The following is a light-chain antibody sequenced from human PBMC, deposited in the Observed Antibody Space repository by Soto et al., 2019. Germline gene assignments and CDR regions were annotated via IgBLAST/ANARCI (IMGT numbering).Light chain of an antibody. CDR3: QQYDSSST. V-gene: IGKV1-5*03. CDR1: QNIRSW. CDR2: KAS. Sequence: DIPMTQSPPTLSASVGDRVTITCRASQNIRSWLAWYQQKPGKAPRLLIYKASSLESGVPSRFSGSGSGTEFTLTIRSLQPDDSATYYCQQYDSSSTFGGGTKVEIK. J-gene: IGKJ4*02.